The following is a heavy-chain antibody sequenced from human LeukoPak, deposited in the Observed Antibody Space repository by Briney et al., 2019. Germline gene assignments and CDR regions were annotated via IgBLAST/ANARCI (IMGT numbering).Heavy chain of an antibody. Sequence: GASVKVSCKASGYTFTSYYMHWVRQAPGQGLEWMGVINPSGGSTSYAQKFQGRVTMTRDTSTSTVYMELSSLRSEDTAVYYCARSVLLIRHLDYWGQGTLVTVSS. CDR2: INPSGGST. CDR1: GYTFTSYY. J-gene: IGHJ4*02. CDR3: ARSVLLIRHLDY. D-gene: IGHD2-15*01. V-gene: IGHV1-46*01.